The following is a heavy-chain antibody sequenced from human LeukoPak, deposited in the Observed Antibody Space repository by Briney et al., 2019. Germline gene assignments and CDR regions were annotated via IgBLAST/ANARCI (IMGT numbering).Heavy chain of an antibody. J-gene: IGHJ5*02. CDR3: ARARPLDP. V-gene: IGHV3-48*01. Sequence: GGSLRLSCTSSGFSFSTYAMNWVRQAPGKGLEWVAYIGSSTSAIYYTDSVKGRFTISRDNAKNSLYLQMKSRRAEDTAVYYCARARPLDPWGQGTLVTVSS. CDR2: IGSSTSAI. CDR1: GFSFSTYA.